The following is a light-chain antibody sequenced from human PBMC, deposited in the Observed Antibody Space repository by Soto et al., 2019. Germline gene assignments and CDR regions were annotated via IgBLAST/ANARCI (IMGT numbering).Light chain of an antibody. J-gene: IGKJ4*01. V-gene: IGKV3-11*01. CDR3: QQRVNWPPT. CDR1: QSISDY. CDR2: DAS. Sequence: EIVLTQSPATLSLSPGERATLSCRAGQSISDYLAWYQQRPGQAPRLLIFDASNRDTGVPDRFSGGGSGTDFTLIISSLEPEDFAVYYCQQRVNWPPTFGGGTKVEI.